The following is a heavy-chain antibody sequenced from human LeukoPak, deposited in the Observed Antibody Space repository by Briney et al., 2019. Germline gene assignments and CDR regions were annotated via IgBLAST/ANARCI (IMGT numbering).Heavy chain of an antibody. D-gene: IGHD3-9*01. Sequence: GGSLRLSCAAPGFTFSSYSMNWVRQAPGKGLEWVSYISSSSSTIYYADSVKGRFTISRDNAKNSLYLQMNSLRAEDTAVYYCARDSIRGGGLRHFDWLYYFDYWGQGTLVTVSS. V-gene: IGHV3-48*01. CDR3: ARDSIRGGGLRHFDWLYYFDY. CDR1: GFTFSSYS. J-gene: IGHJ4*02. CDR2: ISSSSSTI.